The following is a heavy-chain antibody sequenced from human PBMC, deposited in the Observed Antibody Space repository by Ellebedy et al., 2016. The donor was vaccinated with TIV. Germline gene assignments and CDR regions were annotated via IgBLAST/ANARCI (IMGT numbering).Heavy chain of an antibody. J-gene: IGHJ4*02. V-gene: IGHV3-48*02. Sequence: GGSLRLXXAASGFTFSIHSMNWVRQAPGKGLEWVSYISSSSTIYYADSVKGRFTISRDNAKNSLYLQMNSLRDEDTALYYCARGKYFDYWGQGTLVTVSS. CDR1: GFTFSIHS. CDR3: ARGKYFDY. CDR2: ISSSSTI.